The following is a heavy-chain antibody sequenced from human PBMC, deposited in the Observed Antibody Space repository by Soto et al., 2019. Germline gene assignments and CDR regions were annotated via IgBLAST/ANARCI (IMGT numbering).Heavy chain of an antibody. Sequence: SETQSLTCAVYGGSFSGYYWSWIRQPPGKGLEWIGEINHSGSTNYNPSLKSRVTISVDTSKNQFSLKLSSVTAADTAVYYCAISLAAFNYGDYYYGMDVWGQGTTVTVSS. V-gene: IGHV4-34*01. J-gene: IGHJ6*02. CDR2: INHSGST. D-gene: IGHD4-17*01. CDR1: GGSFSGYY. CDR3: AISLAAFNYGDYYYGMDV.